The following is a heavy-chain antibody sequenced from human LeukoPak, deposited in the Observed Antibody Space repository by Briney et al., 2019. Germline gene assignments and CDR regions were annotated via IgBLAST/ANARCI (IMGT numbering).Heavy chain of an antibody. CDR2: ISSGSSYI. Sequence: GGSLRLSCAASGFTFSSYSMNWVRQAPGKGLEWVSSISSGSSYIYYADSVKGRFTISRDNAKNSLYLQMNSLRAEDTAVYYCARAATTVDFDYWGQGTLVTVSS. D-gene: IGHD4-17*01. CDR1: GFTFSSYS. CDR3: ARAATTVDFDY. J-gene: IGHJ4*02. V-gene: IGHV3-21*01.